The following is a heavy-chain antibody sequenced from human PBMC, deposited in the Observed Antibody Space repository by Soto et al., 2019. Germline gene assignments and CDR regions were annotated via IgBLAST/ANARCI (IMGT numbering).Heavy chain of an antibody. V-gene: IGHV3-23*01. CDR3: AKGWSPTDY. CDR2: ITISGGDT. Sequence: EVQLLESGGGLVQPGGSLRLSCAASGFSFSNYAMNWVRQAPGKGLEWVSLITISGGDTYYADFVKGRFTISRDNSKNTWYLQLSSLRAEDTALYYCAKGWSPTDYWGQGTLVTVSS. J-gene: IGHJ4*02. CDR1: GFSFSNYA. D-gene: IGHD6-13*01.